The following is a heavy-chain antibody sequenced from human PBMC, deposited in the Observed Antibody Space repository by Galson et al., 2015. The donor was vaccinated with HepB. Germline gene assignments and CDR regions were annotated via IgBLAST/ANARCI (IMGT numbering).Heavy chain of an antibody. D-gene: IGHD3-10*01. CDR2: INAGNGNT. J-gene: IGHJ6*02. V-gene: IGHV1-3*01. Sequence: SVTVSCKASGYTFTSYAMHWVRQAPGQRLEWMGWINAGNGNTKYSQKFQGRVTITRDTSASTAYMELSSLRSEDTAVYYCARDSYGSGSFYYYYYGMDVWGQGTTVTVS. CDR1: GYTFTSYA. CDR3: ARDSYGSGSFYYYYYGMDV.